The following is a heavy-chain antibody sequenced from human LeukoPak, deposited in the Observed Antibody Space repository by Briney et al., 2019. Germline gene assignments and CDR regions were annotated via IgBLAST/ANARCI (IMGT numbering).Heavy chain of an antibody. CDR2: MNPNSGNT. CDR3: ARVMVGVRGLHFDD. CDR1: GYTFTSYD. J-gene: IGHJ4*02. V-gene: IGHV1-8*01. D-gene: IGHD3-10*01. Sequence: ASVKVSCKASGYTFTSYDINWVRQATGQGLEWMGWMNPNSGNTGYAQKFQGRVTMTRNTSISTAYMELSSLRSEDTAVYYCARVMVGVRGLHFDDWGQGTLVTVSS.